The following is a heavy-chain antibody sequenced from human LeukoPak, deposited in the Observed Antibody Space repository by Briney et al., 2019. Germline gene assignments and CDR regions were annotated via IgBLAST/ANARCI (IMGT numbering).Heavy chain of an antibody. J-gene: IGHJ1*01. Sequence: GGSLRLSCAASGFTFSNYAMSWVRQAPGKGLEWVSAISGSGGSTYYADSVKGRFTVSRDNSKNTLYLQMNSLRAEDTAVYYCAKVHSSGYYFFVYWGQGTLVTVSS. CDR1: GFTFSNYA. V-gene: IGHV3-23*01. D-gene: IGHD3-22*01. CDR3: AKVHSSGYYFFVY. CDR2: ISGSGGST.